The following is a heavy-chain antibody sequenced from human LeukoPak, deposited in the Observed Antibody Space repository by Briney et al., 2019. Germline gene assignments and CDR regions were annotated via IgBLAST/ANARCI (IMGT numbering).Heavy chain of an antibody. CDR1: GFTFSDYY. CDR2: ITSCSAI. Sequence: GGSLRLSCAASGFTFSDYYMSWIRQTPGKGLEWVSYITSCSAIYYADSVKGRFTISRDNAKNSLYLQMSSLRPEDMALYYCARGNGYSTSGYVDYWGQGTLVTVSS. J-gene: IGHJ4*02. V-gene: IGHV3-11*01. CDR3: ARGNGYSTSGYVDY. D-gene: IGHD6-13*01.